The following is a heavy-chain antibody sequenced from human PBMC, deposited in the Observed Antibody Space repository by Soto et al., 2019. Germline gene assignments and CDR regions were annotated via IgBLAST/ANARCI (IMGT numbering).Heavy chain of an antibody. CDR1: GFTFSDAW. J-gene: IGHJ6*01. CDR2: IKRKIDGETT. CDR3: VTDRGGGMDV. D-gene: IGHD3-10*01. Sequence: EVQLVESGGGMVMPGGSLRLSCAASGFTFSDAWMTWIRQAPGKGLQSVGRIKRKIDGETTDYAAPVKGRFTISRDDSKNTLDLQMNSLKGEDTAMYYCVTDRGGGMDVWGQGTTVTVSS. V-gene: IGHV3-15*01.